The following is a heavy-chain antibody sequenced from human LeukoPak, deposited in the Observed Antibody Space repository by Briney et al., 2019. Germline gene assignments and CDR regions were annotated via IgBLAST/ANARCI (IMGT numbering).Heavy chain of an antibody. CDR3: ARNKPIIGFFGMDV. CDR2: ISYGGTNE. Sequence: GGSLRLSCAASGFTFSDYAMHWVRQAPGKGLEWVAVISYGGTNEYYTDSVKGRFTISRDNSKNTLDLQMSTLRAEDTAVCFCARNKPIIGFFGMDVWGQGTTVTVSS. V-gene: IGHV3-30*04. CDR1: GFTFSDYA. J-gene: IGHJ6*02. D-gene: IGHD1-14*01.